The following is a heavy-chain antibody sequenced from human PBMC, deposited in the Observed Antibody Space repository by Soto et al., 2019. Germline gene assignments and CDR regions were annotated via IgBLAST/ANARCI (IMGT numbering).Heavy chain of an antibody. V-gene: IGHV4-59*01. CDR2: IYYSGST. CDR1: GGSISSYY. Sequence: PSETLSLTCTVSGGSISSYYWSWIRQPPGKGLEWIGYIYYSGSTNYNPSLKSRVTISVDTSKNQFSLKLSSVTAADTAVYYCAREASIYFFWSGYFTASGYGMDVWGQRTTDTVSS. D-gene: IGHD3-3*01. J-gene: IGHJ6*02. CDR3: AREASIYFFWSGYFTASGYGMDV.